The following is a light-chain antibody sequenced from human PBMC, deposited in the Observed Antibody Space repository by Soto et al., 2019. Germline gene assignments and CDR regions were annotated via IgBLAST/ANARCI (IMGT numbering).Light chain of an antibody. V-gene: IGKV3-11*01. J-gene: IGKJ2*01. CDR3: QQRSNWPPT. Sequence: EIVLTQSPATLSLSPGETATLSCRASQSVSNFLAWYQQKPGQAPRLLIYETDHRATGIPDRFSGSGSGTDFALTITILEPEDFAVYHCQQRSNWPPTFGQGANLEIK. CDR2: ETD. CDR1: QSVSNF.